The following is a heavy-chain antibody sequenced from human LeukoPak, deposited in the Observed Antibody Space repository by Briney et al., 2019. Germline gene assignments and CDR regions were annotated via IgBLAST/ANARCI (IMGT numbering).Heavy chain of an antibody. CDR2: IYYSGST. CDR3: ARGTYYSYYYYYMDV. J-gene: IGHJ6*03. Sequence: MPSETLSLTCTVSGGSISSYYWSWIRQPPGKGLEWIGYIYYSGSTNYNPSLKSRVTISVDTSKNQFSLKLSSVTAADTAVYYCARGTYYSYYYYYMDVWGKGTTVTVSS. V-gene: IGHV4-59*01. CDR1: GGSISSYY. D-gene: IGHD3-10*01.